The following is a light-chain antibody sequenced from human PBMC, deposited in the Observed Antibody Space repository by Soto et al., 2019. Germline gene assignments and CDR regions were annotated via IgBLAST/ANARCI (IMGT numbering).Light chain of an antibody. V-gene: IGKV3-11*01. J-gene: IGKJ1*01. CDR1: QTVGSY. Sequence: EIVLTQSPATLSLSPGERATLSCRASQTVGSYLAWFRQTPGQAPRLLIYDTSIRATGIPARFSGSGSGTDFTLTISRLEPEDFAVYYCQQYGSSPRTFGKGTKVDIK. CDR3: QQYGSSPRT. CDR2: DTS.